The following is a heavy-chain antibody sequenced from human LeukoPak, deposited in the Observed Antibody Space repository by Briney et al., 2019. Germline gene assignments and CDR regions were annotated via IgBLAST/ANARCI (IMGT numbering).Heavy chain of an antibody. D-gene: IGHD3-10*01. CDR2: ISNKGSSSTT. V-gene: IGHV3-11*04. CDR1: GFIFSDYY. Sequence: GGSLRLSCAASGFIFSDYYMGWVRQAPGKGLEWVSYISNKGSSSTTYYADSVKGRFTISRDDAQNSLYLQMNSLRAEDTAVYYCTRPSMVWGVPTPNDAFDIWGQGTMVTVSS. J-gene: IGHJ3*02. CDR3: TRPSMVWGVPTPNDAFDI.